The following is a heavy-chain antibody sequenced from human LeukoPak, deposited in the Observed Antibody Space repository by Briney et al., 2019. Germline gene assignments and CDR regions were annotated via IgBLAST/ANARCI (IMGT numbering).Heavy chain of an antibody. CDR2: IYPGDSDT. D-gene: IGHD6-13*01. Sequence: GESLQVSCKGSGYSFTSYWIGWVRQMPGKGLEWMGIIYPGDSDTRDSPSFQGQATISADKSISTAYLQWSSLKASDTAMYYCARGNPSSIAAAATREVAFDIWGQGTMVTVSS. CDR3: ARGNPSSIAAAATREVAFDI. J-gene: IGHJ3*02. V-gene: IGHV5-51*01. CDR1: GYSFTSYW.